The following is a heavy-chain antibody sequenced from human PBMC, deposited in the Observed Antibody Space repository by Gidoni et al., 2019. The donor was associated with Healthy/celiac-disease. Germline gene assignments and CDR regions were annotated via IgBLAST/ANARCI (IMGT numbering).Heavy chain of an antibody. CDR1: GGSISSGGYY. V-gene: IGHV4-31*03. D-gene: IGHD2-2*01. J-gene: IGHJ3*02. CDR2: IYYSGST. CDR3: ARVSYQLLDAFDI. Sequence: QVQLQESGPGLVKPSQTLSLTCPVSGGSISSGGYYWSWIRQHPWKGLEWIGYIYYSGSTYYNPSLKSRVTISVDTSKNQFSLKLSSVTAADTAVYYCARVSYQLLDAFDIWGQGTMVTVSS.